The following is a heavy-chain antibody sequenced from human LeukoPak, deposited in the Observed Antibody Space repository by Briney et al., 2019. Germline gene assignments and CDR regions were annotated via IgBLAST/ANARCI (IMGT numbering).Heavy chain of an antibody. CDR1: GGTFSSYA. Sequence: SVKVSCKTSGGTFSSYAISWVRQAPGQGLEWMGRIIPIFGIANNAQKFQGRVTITADKSTSTAYMALSSLRSEDTAVYYCARDGGEVVTAIPGGWFDPWGQGTLVTVSS. D-gene: IGHD2-21*02. CDR2: IIPIFGIA. CDR3: ARDGGEVVTAIPGGWFDP. V-gene: IGHV1-69*04. J-gene: IGHJ5*02.